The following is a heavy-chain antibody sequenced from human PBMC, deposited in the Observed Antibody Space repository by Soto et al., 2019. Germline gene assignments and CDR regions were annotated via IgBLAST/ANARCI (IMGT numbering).Heavy chain of an antibody. CDR3: ARGHHGFEF. V-gene: IGHV3-7*04. CDR1: GLVFSSFW. CDR2: VNPDGSEK. J-gene: IGHJ6*02. Sequence: EVQLVDSGGDLVQPGGSLRLSCAASGLVFSSFWMTWVRQSPRKGLEWVASVNPDGSEKYYLDSVKGRFTISRDNAGNSLYLQMNSLRDEDTALYYCARGHHGFEFWGQGTTVTVSS. D-gene: IGHD3-9*01.